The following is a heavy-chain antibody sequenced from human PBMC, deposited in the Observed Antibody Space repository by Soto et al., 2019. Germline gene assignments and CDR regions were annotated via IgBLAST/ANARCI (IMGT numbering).Heavy chain of an antibody. CDR1: GDTFTSYA. CDR2: INAGNGNT. Sequence: VQLVQSGAEEKKPGASEKVSCKASGDTFTSYAMHWVRQAPGQRLEWMGWINAGNGNTKYSQKFQGRVTITRDTSASTAYMELSSLRSEDTAVYYCARDPSYYGMDVWGQGTTVTVSS. V-gene: IGHV1-3*05. CDR3: ARDPSYYGMDV. J-gene: IGHJ6*02.